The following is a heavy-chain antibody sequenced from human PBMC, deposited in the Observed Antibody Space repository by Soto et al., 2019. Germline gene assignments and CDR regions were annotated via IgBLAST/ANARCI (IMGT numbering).Heavy chain of an antibody. J-gene: IGHJ3*01. Sequence: QVQVVQSGAEVKKPGASVRVSCKVPRFTLTESSFHWVRQPPGKGVEWMGSFDHEHGETINTETFQGRVSLTGDPYTDTAYMELRGLTSGDTAVYFCATDKRIVGTREALAVWGQGTVVTVSS. CDR3: ATDKRIVGTREALAV. D-gene: IGHD1-26*01. V-gene: IGHV1-24*01. CDR2: FDHEHGET. CDR1: RFTLTESS.